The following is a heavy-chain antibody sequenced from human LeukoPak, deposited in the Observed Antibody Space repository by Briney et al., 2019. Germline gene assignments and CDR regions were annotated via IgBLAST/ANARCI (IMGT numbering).Heavy chain of an antibody. D-gene: IGHD1-26*01. CDR3: ARGQWELTTPFDY. J-gene: IGHJ4*02. CDR2: IYHSGST. V-gene: IGHV4-38-2*01. CDR1: GYSISSGYY. Sequence: SETLSLTCAVSGYSISSGYYWGWIRRPPGKGLEWIGSIYHSGSTYYNPSLKSRVTISVDTSKNQFSLKLSSVTAADTAVYYCARGQWELTTPFDYWGQGTLVTVSS.